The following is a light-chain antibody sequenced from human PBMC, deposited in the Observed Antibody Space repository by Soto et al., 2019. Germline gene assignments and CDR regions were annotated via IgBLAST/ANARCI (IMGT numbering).Light chain of an antibody. Sequence: EIVLTQSPGTLSLSPGESATLSCRASQSVGRNYLAWFQHKPGQAPRLLIYAASSRATGIPDRFSGSGSGTDFTLTINRLEPEDFAVYYCQQYGSSLTWTFGQGTKVDIK. CDR3: QQYGSSLTWT. CDR1: QSVGRNY. CDR2: AAS. J-gene: IGKJ1*01. V-gene: IGKV3-20*01.